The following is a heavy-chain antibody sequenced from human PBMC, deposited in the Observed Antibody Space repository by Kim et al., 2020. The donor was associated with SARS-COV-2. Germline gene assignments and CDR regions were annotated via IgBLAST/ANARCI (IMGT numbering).Heavy chain of an antibody. V-gene: IGHV3-15*01. D-gene: IGHD3-16*01. CDR3: MTEYYPEGY. CDR1: GVTFSDAW. J-gene: IGHJ4*02. Sequence: GGSLRHSCEASGVTFSDAWMSWVRQAPGKGLEWVGRIKRRADGDTTHYAAPVKGRFIISRDDSKNSLHLQMNSLQSEDTAIYYCMTEYYPEGYWGQGTLVTVSS. CDR2: IKRRADGDTT.